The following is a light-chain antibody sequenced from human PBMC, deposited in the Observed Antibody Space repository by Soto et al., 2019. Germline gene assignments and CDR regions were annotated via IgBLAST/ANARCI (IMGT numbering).Light chain of an antibody. CDR2: AAS. J-gene: IGKJ3*01. Sequence: DIQMNQSPSSLSASVGDRVTITCRASQSISSYLNWYQQKPGKAPKFLIYAASSLQSGFPSRFSGSGSGTDFTLTISSLQPEDFATYYGQQSYNTPLTFGPGTKVDIK. CDR1: QSISSY. CDR3: QQSYNTPLT. V-gene: IGKV1-39*01.